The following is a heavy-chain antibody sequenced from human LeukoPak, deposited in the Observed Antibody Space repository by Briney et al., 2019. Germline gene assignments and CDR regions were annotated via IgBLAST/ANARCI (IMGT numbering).Heavy chain of an antibody. CDR2: ITHSGSP. Sequence: SETLSLTCGVSSGSLSGYYWRWIRQPPGGGLEWLGEITHSGSPNYNPSLKSRVTISGDTSKKQFSLILTSVTAADTGVYYCARGVDLWGRGTPVTVSS. CDR3: ARGVDL. CDR1: SGSLSGYY. J-gene: IGHJ2*01. V-gene: IGHV4-34*01.